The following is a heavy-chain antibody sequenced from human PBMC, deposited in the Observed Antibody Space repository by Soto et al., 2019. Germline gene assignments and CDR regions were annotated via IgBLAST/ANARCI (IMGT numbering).Heavy chain of an antibody. CDR2: IWYDGSNQ. V-gene: IGHV3-33*01. CDR1: GFTFSSFA. CDR3: AREVAYSAYPWGIDY. Sequence: QVQLVESGGGVVQPGRSLRLSCAASGFTFSSFAMHWVRQAPGKGLEWVALIWYDGSNQYYADSVKGRFTISRDNSRSTLYLQMSRLVADDTAVYFCAREVAYSAYPWGIDYWVQGKLVTVSS. J-gene: IGHJ4*02. D-gene: IGHD3-16*01.